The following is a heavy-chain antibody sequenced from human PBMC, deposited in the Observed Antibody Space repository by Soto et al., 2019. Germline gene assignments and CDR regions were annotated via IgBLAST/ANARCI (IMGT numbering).Heavy chain of an antibody. V-gene: IGHV1-69*13. CDR3: ARNKPYCGGDCYRYYYYGMDV. CDR2: IIPIFGTA. J-gene: IGHJ6*02. Sequence: ASVKVSCKASGGTFSSYAISWVRQAPGQGLEWMGGIIPIFGTANYAQKFQGRVTITADESTSTAYMELSSLRSEDTAVYYCARNKPYCGGDCYRYYYYGMDVWGQGTTVTVSS. CDR1: GGTFSSYA. D-gene: IGHD2-21*02.